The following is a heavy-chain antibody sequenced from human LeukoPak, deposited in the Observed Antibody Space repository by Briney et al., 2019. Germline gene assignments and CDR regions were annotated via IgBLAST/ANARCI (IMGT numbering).Heavy chain of an antibody. CDR1: GGSISSGSYY. D-gene: IGHD2-15*01. V-gene: IGHV4-39*01. CDR2: IYYRGST. Sequence: KPSETLSLTCTVSGGSISSGSYYWAWIRQPPGKGLEWIVSIYYRGSTYYNPSLQSRVTISVDTSKNQFSLKLSSVSAADTAVYYCSRQIGGYCSGGRCFFDYWGQGTLVTVSS. CDR3: SRQIGGYCSGGRCFFDY. J-gene: IGHJ4*02.